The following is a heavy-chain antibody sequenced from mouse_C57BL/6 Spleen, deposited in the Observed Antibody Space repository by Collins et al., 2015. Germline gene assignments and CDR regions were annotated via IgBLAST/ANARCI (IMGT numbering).Heavy chain of an antibody. J-gene: IGHJ2*02. V-gene: IGHV14-4*01. CDR3: SAYYL. D-gene: IGHD5-5*01. CDR2: IDPENGDT. CDR1: GFNIKDDY. Sequence: TASGFNIKDDYMYWVKQRPEQGLEWIGWIDPENGDTEFASKFQGKATITTDTSSNTAYLQLSSLTSEDTAVYYCSAYYLWGQGSSLTVSS.